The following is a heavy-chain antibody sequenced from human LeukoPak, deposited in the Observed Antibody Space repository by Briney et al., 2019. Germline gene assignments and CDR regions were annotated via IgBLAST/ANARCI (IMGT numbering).Heavy chain of an antibody. CDR1: GFSLRTSGVG. J-gene: IGHJ4*02. V-gene: IGHV2-5*02. D-gene: IGHD2-2*02. CDR2: IYWDDDK. CDR3: AHRGPGGLYVLFDY. Sequence: SGPTLVKPTQTLTLTCTFSGFSLRTSGVGVGWICQPPGKALEWLSLIYWDDDKRYSPSLKSRLTITKDTSKNQVVLTMTNMDPVDTATYYCAHRGPGGLYVLFDYWGQGTLVTVSS.